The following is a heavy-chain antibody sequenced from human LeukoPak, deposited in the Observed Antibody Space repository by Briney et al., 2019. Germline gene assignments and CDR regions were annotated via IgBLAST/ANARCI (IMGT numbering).Heavy chain of an antibody. CDR1: GGTFSSYA. D-gene: IGHD3-9*01. CDR2: IIPIFGTA. Sequence: GASVKVSCKASGGTFSSYAISWVRQAPGQGLEWMGGIIPIFGTANYAQKFQGRVTMTRDTSTSTVYMELSSLRSEDTAVYYCARGHYDILKDYWGQGTLVTVSS. CDR3: ARGHYDILKDY. V-gene: IGHV1-69*05. J-gene: IGHJ4*02.